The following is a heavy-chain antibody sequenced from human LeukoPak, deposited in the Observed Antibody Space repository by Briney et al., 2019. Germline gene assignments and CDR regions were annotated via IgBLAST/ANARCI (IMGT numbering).Heavy chain of an antibody. CDR1: GFTFSTYA. CDR3: AKEITLTTAYFDY. V-gene: IGHV3-23*01. J-gene: IGHJ4*02. D-gene: IGHD4-17*01. Sequence: GGSLRLSCAASGFTFSTYAVNWVRQAPGKGLEWVSAISSSGGTTYYADSVKGRFSISRDNSKNTLYLQMNSLRAEDTAVYYCAKEITLTTAYFDYWGQGTLVTVSS. CDR2: ISSSGGTT.